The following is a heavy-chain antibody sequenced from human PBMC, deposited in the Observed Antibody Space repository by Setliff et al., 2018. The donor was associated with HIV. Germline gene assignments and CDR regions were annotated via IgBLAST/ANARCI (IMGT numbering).Heavy chain of an antibody. V-gene: IGHV4-34*01. D-gene: IGHD3-10*01. Sequence: PSETLSLTCAVYGGSFSGYYWSWIRQPPGKGLEWIGEINHSGSTNYNPSLKSRVTISVDTSKNQFSLKLSSVTAADTAVYYCARGRWFGEGPTNYYYYYMDVW. CDR2: INHSGST. CDR3: ARGRWFGEGPTNYYYYYMDV. J-gene: IGHJ6*03. CDR1: GGSFSGYY.